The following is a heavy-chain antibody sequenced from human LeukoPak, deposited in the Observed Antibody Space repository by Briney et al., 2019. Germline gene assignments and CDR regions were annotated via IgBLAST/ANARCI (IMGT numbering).Heavy chain of an antibody. Sequence: GGSLRLSCAASGFTSSSYGMHWVRQAPGKGLEWVAFIRYDGSNKYYADSVKGRFTISRDNSKNTLYLQMNSLRAEDTAVYYCARRSAAKDAFDIWGQGTMVTVSS. CDR1: GFTSSSYG. CDR2: IRYDGSNK. V-gene: IGHV3-30*02. D-gene: IGHD6-25*01. CDR3: ARRSAAKDAFDI. J-gene: IGHJ3*02.